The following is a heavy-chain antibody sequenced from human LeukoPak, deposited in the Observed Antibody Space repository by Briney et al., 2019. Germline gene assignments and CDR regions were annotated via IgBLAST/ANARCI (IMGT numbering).Heavy chain of an antibody. V-gene: IGHV3-74*01. CDR1: GFTFSSYW. J-gene: IGHJ6*02. D-gene: IGHD2-21*02. Sequence: GGSLRLSCAASGFTFSSYWMHWVRQAPGKGLVWVSRINSDGSSTSYADSVKGRFTISRGNAKNTLYLQMNSLRAEDTAVYYCARDCGGDCYYYYGVDVWGQGTTVTVSS. CDR2: INSDGSST. CDR3: ARDCGGDCYYYYGVDV.